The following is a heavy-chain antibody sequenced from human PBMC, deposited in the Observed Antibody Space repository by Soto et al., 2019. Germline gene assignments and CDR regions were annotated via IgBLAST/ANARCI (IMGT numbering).Heavy chain of an antibody. CDR1: GSPFSTSG. D-gene: IGHD2-2*01. V-gene: IGHV3-23*01. J-gene: IGHJ4*02. Sequence: EVQLLESGGGLVQPGGSRRLSCAASGSPFSTSGMLWVRQPPGEGLEWVSAIGPNPANTKYTDSVKGRFTISRDNSKNTVFLQMSALRAGDTALYYCATARHCSSDACPAAEWGQGTLITVSS. CDR2: IGPNPANT. CDR3: ATARHCSSDACPAAE.